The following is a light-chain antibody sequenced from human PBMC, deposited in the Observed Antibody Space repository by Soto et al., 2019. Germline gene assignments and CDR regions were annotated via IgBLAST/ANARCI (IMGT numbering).Light chain of an antibody. CDR2: EVN. V-gene: IGLV2-14*01. Sequence: QSVLTQPASVSGSPGQSITISCTGTSSDVGAYNHVSWYQHHPGKAPKLMIYEVNNRPSGVSNRFSGSKSGYTASLTIPGLQAEDEADYYCCSYTTSDTRVFGTGTKVTVL. CDR1: SSDVGAYNH. J-gene: IGLJ1*01. CDR3: CSYTTSDTRV.